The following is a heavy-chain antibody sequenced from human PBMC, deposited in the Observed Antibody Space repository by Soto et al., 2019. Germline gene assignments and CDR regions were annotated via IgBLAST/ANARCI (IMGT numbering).Heavy chain of an antibody. CDR3: ARDSPDKPFRGFDP. V-gene: IGHV3-48*01. D-gene: IGHD2-21*01. CDR2: ISSSSSTI. CDR1: GFTFSSYS. J-gene: IGHJ5*02. Sequence: EVQLVESGGGLVQPGGSLRLSCAASGFTFSSYSMNWVRQAPGKGLEWVSYISSSSSTIYYADSVKGRFTISRDNAKNSLYLQMNSLRAEDTAVYYCARDSPDKPFRGFDPWGQGTLVTVSS.